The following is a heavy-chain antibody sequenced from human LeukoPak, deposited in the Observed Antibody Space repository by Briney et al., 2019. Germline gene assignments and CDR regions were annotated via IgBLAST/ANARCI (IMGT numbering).Heavy chain of an antibody. D-gene: IGHD3-22*01. CDR2: ISSSSSYI. Sequence: GGSLRLSCAASGFSFSSYWMHWVRQGPGKGLEWVSSISSSSSYIYYADSVKGRFTISRDNAKNSLYLQMNSLRAEDTAVYYCAIDSSGLVDYWGQGTLVTVSS. CDR1: GFSFSSYW. CDR3: AIDSSGLVDY. V-gene: IGHV3-21*01. J-gene: IGHJ4*02.